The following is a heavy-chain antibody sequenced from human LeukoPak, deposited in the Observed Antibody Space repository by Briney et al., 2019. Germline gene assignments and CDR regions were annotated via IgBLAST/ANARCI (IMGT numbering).Heavy chain of an antibody. CDR3: AGDWGGSYYDRRAFDL. CDR1: GYTFTGYY. V-gene: IGHV1-2*02. CDR2: INPNSGGT. D-gene: IGHD1-26*01. J-gene: IGHJ2*01. Sequence: ASVKVSCKASGYTFTGYYMHWVRQAPGQGLEWMGWINPNSGGTNYAQKFQGRVTMTRDTSISTAYMELSRLRSDDTAVYYCAGDWGGSYYDRRAFDLWGRGTLVTVSS.